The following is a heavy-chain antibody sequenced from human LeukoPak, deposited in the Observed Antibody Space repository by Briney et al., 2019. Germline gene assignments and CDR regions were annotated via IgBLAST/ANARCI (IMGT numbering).Heavy chain of an antibody. CDR2: INPNSGGT. J-gene: IGHJ5*02. V-gene: IGHV1-2*02. Sequence: ASVRVSCKASGYTFTGYYIHWVRQAPGQGLEWMGWINPNSGGTNYAQKFQGRVTMTRDTSISTAYMELSRLRSDDTAVYYCARERGPRVVGVRGWFDPWGQGTLVTVSS. D-gene: IGHD1-26*01. CDR1: GYTFTGYY. CDR3: ARERGPRVVGVRGWFDP.